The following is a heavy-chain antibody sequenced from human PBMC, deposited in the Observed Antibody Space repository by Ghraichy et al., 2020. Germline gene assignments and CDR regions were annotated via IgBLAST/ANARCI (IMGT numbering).Heavy chain of an antibody. CDR3: ARGSRDIVLMVYAIGTDY. CDR1: GFTFSSYS. D-gene: IGHD2-8*01. V-gene: IGHV3-21*01. J-gene: IGHJ4*02. Sequence: GESLNISCAASGFTFSSYSMNWVRQAPGKGLEWVSSISSSSSYIYYADSVKGRFTISRDNAKNSLYLQMNSLRAEDTAVYYCARGSRDIVLMVYAIGTDYWGQGTLVTVSS. CDR2: ISSSSSYI.